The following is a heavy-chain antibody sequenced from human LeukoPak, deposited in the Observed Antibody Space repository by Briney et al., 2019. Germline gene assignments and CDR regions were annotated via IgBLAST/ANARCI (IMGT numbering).Heavy chain of an antibody. D-gene: IGHD6-19*01. Sequence: GGSLRLSCAASGFTFSSYAMSWVRQAPGKGLEWVSAISGSGGSTYYADSVKGRFTISRDNSKNTLYLQMNSLRAEDTALYYCAKDLGPHVAGIDYWGQGTLVTVSS. CDR2: ISGSGGST. CDR1: GFTFSSYA. J-gene: IGHJ4*02. CDR3: AKDLGPHVAGIDY. V-gene: IGHV3-23*01.